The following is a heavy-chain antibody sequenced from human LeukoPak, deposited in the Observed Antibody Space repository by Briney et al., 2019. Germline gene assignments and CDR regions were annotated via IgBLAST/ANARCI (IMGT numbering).Heavy chain of an antibody. CDR3: AREVGSNYDSSGYYPKNDAFDI. CDR1: GFTFSSYA. D-gene: IGHD3-22*01. Sequence: GGSLRLSCAASGFTFSSYAMSWVRQAPGKGLEWVSAISGSGGRIYYGASVKGRFTISRDNSKNTLNLQMNSLRAEDTAVYYCAREVGSNYDSSGYYPKNDAFDIWGQGTMVTVSS. CDR2: ISGSGGRI. J-gene: IGHJ3*02. V-gene: IGHV3-23*01.